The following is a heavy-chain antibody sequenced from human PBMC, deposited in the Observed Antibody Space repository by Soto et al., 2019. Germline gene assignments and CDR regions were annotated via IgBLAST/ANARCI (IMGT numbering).Heavy chain of an antibody. D-gene: IGHD2-2*01. V-gene: IGHV4-39*01. Sequence: HLQLQESGPGLVKPSETLSLTCTVSRDSIRGSSYYWGWIRQPPGKGLEWIANIHYSGSTYYNPSLWSRVTISADTSKNQFSLKLTSVTASDTAVYFCASGPSRLYTSSFAYWGQGTLVTVSS. CDR1: RDSIRGSSYY. CDR3: ASGPSRLYTSSFAY. CDR2: IHYSGST. J-gene: IGHJ4*02.